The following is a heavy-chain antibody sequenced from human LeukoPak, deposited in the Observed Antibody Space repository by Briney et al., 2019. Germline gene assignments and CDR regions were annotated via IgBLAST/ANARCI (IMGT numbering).Heavy chain of an antibody. J-gene: IGHJ5*02. D-gene: IGHD2-2*01. CDR1: GGTFSSYA. V-gene: IGHV1-69*04. CDR3: ARAGVVVPAAMMSGTDWFDP. CDR2: IIPILGIA. Sequence: ASVKVSCKASGGTFSSYAISWVRQAPGQGLEWMGRIIPILGIANYAQKFQGRVTITADKSTSTAYMGLSSLRSEDTAVYYCARAGVVVPAAMMSGTDWFDPWGQGTLVTVSS.